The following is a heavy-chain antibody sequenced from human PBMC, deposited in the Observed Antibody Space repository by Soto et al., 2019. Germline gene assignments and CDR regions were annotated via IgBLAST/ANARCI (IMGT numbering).Heavy chain of an antibody. CDR2: IKSIADGGTT. Sequence: GRSLRLSCATSGFAFSNAWMAWFRQAPGKGLEWVGRIKSIADGGTTNYAAPVKGRFSISRHDSENTLYLQMNSLRVEDTGIYYCHTPHGRNAFDIWGPGTVVTVSS. CDR1: GFAFSNAW. V-gene: IGHV3-15*01. CDR3: HTPHGRNAFDI. D-gene: IGHD2-8*01. J-gene: IGHJ3*02.